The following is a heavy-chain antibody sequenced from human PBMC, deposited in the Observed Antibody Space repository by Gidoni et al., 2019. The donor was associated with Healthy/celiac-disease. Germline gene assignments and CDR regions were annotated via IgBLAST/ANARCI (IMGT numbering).Heavy chain of an antibody. D-gene: IGHD5-12*01. CDR2: IKQDGSEK. J-gene: IGHJ3*02. CDR1: GFTFSSYW. CDR3: AREEMATIVTGRGAFDI. V-gene: IGHV3-7*03. Sequence: EVQLVESGGGLVQPGGSLRLSCAASGFTFSSYWMSWVRQAPGKGLGWVANIKQDGSEKYYVDSVKGRFTISRDNAKNSLYLQMNSLRAEDTAVYYCAREEMATIVTGRGAFDIWGQGTMVTVSS.